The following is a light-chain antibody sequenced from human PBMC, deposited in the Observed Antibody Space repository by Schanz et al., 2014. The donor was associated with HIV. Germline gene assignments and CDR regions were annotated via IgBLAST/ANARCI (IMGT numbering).Light chain of an antibody. Sequence: QSALTQPPSASGSPGQSVTISCTGTSSDVGGYKYVSWYQLLPGKAPKLMIYDVSNRPSGVPDRFSGSKSGNAASLTVSGLQAEDEADYYCSSYAGSNSVIFGGGTKLTVL. J-gene: IGLJ2*01. CDR2: DVS. CDR3: SSYAGSNSVI. V-gene: IGLV2-8*01. CDR1: SSDVGGYKY.